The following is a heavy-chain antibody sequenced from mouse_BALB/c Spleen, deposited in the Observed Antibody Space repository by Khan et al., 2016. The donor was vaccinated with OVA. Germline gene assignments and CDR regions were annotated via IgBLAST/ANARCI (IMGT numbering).Heavy chain of an antibody. V-gene: IGHV3-8*02. CDR3: ARWNDRYNGYFDY. D-gene: IGHD2-14*01. Sequence: EVQLQESGPSLVKPSQTLSLTCSVTGDSITSGYWNWIRRFPGNELEYMGYISYSDSTFYNTSLKSRISITRATSKNQYYLQLNAVTTEDTATYYGARWNDRYNGYFDYWGQGTTLTVSS. CDR2: ISYSDST. J-gene: IGHJ2*01. CDR1: GDSITSGY.